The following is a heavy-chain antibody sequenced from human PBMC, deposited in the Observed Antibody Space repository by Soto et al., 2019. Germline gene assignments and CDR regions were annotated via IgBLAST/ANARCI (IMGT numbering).Heavy chain of an antibody. J-gene: IGHJ4*02. Sequence: EVQLVESGGGLVQPGGSLRVSCAASGFTFSSYEMNWVRQAPGKGLEWVSYMSSSGNAIYYADSVKGRFTISRDNAKSSLYLQMNSLRAEDTAVYYCARGSLFGSYYGGYWGQGTLVTVSS. CDR3: ARGSLFGSYYGGY. D-gene: IGHD1-26*01. CDR1: GFTFSSYE. CDR2: MSSSGNAI. V-gene: IGHV3-48*03.